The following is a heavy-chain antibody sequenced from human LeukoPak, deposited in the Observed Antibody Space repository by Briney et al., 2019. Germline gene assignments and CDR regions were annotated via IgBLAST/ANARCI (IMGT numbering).Heavy chain of an antibody. Sequence: GGSLRLSCAASGFTFSSYWMSWVRQAPGKWLEWVANIKQDGSEKYYVDSVKGRFTISRDNAKNSLYLQMNSLRAEDTAVYYCAKVGAAGNWFDPWGQGTLVTVSS. D-gene: IGHD6-25*01. J-gene: IGHJ5*02. CDR1: GFTFSSYW. CDR2: IKQDGSEK. V-gene: IGHV3-7*01. CDR3: AKVGAAGNWFDP.